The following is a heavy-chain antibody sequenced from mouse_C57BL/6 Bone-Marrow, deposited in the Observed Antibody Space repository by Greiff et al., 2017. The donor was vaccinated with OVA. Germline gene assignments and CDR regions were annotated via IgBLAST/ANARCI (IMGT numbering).Heavy chain of an antibody. J-gene: IGHJ3*01. CDR1: GFTFSSYG. CDR2: ISSGGSYT. V-gene: IGHV5-6*01. CDR3: ARLKMACFAY. D-gene: IGHD2-3*01. Sequence: EVKLMESGGDLVKPGGSLKIYCAASGFTFSSYGMSWVRQTTDKRLEWVATISSGGSYTYYPDSVKGLFTISRDNAKNTLYLQMSSLKSEDTAMYYCARLKMACFAYWGQGTLVTVSA.